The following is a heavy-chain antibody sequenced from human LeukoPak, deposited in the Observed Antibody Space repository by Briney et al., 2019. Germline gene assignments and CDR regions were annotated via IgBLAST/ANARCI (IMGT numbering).Heavy chain of an antibody. J-gene: IGHJ4*02. CDR2: ISSSSSYI. V-gene: IGHV3-21*01. CDR1: GFTFSSYS. D-gene: IGHD3-10*01. Sequence: PGGSLRLSCAASGFTFSSYSMNWVRQAPGKGLEWVSSISSSSSYIYYADSVKGRFTISRDNAKNSLYLQMNSLRAEDTAVYYCARDLADYYGSGSYSRGYWGQGTLVTVSS. CDR3: ARDLADYYGSGSYSRGY.